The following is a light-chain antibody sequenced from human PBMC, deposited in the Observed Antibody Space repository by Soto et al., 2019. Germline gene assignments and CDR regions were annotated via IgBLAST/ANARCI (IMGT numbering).Light chain of an antibody. V-gene: IGKV3-11*01. CDR1: QTVGRS. CDR3: QQYTNWPIT. CDR2: QAS. Sequence: EIVLTQSPASLSLSPGGRATLSCRASQTVGRSLAWYQHRPGQAPRLLISQASKGATGVPSRFGGSGSGTDFTLTINSLDPEDFAVYYCQQYTNWPITFGQGTRLEIK. J-gene: IGKJ5*01.